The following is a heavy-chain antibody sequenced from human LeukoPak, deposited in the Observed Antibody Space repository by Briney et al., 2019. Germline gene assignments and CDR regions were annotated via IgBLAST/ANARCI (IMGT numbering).Heavy chain of an antibody. D-gene: IGHD2-15*01. CDR2: IYYSGST. CDR1: GGSISSSYYS. CDR3: ARQASCGGSCHPHLDF. J-gene: IGHJ4*02. Sequence: PSETLSLTCIVSGGSISSSYYSWVWIRRPPGKGLQWIGNIYYSGSTYYNPSLKSRVTISVDTSKNQFSLKLSSATAADTAVYYCARQASCGGSCHPHLDFWGQGTLVTVSS. V-gene: IGHV4-39*01.